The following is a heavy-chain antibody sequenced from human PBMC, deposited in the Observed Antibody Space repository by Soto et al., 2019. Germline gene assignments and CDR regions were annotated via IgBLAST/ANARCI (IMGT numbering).Heavy chain of an antibody. Sequence: SETLSLTCTVSGGSVSRYSWTWVRQPPGKGLEWIGYVYYSGSTHYNPSLKSRVTISLDTSKNQFSLKLTSVTAADTAMYFCASSPPAMVAPNIWGQGTLVTVSS. D-gene: IGHD5-18*01. CDR1: GGSVSRYS. CDR2: VYYSGST. V-gene: IGHV4-59*02. CDR3: ASSPPAMVAPNI. J-gene: IGHJ4*02.